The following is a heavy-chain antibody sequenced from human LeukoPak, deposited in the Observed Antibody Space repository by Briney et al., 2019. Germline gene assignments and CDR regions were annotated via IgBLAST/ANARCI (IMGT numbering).Heavy chain of an antibody. Sequence: GGSLRLSCAASGFTFDDYGISWVRQAPGKGLEWVANIKQDGSEKYYVDSVKGRFPISRDNAKKSLYLQMNRLRDEDTAVYYCAREHAYYYDSSGTALTAEINYYFDYWGQGTLVTVSS. CDR1: GFTFDDYG. CDR2: IKQDGSEK. CDR3: AREHAYYYDSSGTALTAEINYYFDY. D-gene: IGHD3-22*01. V-gene: IGHV3-7*01. J-gene: IGHJ4*02.